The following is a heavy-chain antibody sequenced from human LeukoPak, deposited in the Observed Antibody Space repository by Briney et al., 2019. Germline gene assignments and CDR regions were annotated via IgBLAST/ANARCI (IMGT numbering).Heavy chain of an antibody. D-gene: IGHD3-22*01. CDR1: GFTFSSYS. Sequence: GGSLRLSCAASGFTFSSYSMNWVRQAPGKGLEWVSYISSSSSTIYYADSVKGRFTISRDNAKNSLYLQMNSLRAEDTAVYYCARAPFDSSGYNDAFDIWGQGTMVTVSS. J-gene: IGHJ3*02. CDR3: ARAPFDSSGYNDAFDI. CDR2: ISSSSSTI. V-gene: IGHV3-48*04.